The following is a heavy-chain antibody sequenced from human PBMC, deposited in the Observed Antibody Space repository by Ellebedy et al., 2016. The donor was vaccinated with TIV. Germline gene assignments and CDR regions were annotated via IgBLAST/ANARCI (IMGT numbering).Heavy chain of an antibody. CDR3: ARTDIATAGWFDY. V-gene: IGHV3-23*01. Sequence: GESLKISCAASGFTFSSYAMSWVRQAPGKGLEWVSAISGSGGSTYYADSVKGRFTISRDNSKNTLYLQMNSLRAEDTAVYYCARTDIATAGWFDYWGQGTLVTVSS. J-gene: IGHJ4*02. CDR2: ISGSGGST. D-gene: IGHD6-13*01. CDR1: GFTFSSYA.